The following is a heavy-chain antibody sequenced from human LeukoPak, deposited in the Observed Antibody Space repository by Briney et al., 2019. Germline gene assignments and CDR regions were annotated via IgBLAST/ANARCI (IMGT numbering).Heavy chain of an antibody. D-gene: IGHD3-3*01. V-gene: IGHV1-46*01. CDR3: AREITIFGVVIGDAFDI. CDR1: GYTFTSYY. Sequence: ASVKVSCKASGYTFTSYYMHWVRQAPGQGLEWMGIINPSGGSTSYARKFQGRVTMTRDTSTSTVYMELSSLRSEDTAVYYCAREITIFGVVIGDAFDIWGQGTMVTVSS. CDR2: INPSGGST. J-gene: IGHJ3*02.